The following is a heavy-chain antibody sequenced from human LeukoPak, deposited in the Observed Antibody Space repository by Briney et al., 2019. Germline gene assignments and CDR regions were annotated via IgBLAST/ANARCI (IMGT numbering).Heavy chain of an antibody. CDR2: IGGTGSGT. J-gene: IGHJ4*02. Sequence: PGASLRLSCAASGFTFSNYGMSWVRQAPGKGLEWVSGIGGTGSGTYYADSVKGRFTISRDNSKNTLYLQMNSLTAEDTALYYCAKDTRIAVSGTSMGYFASWGQGTLVTISS. CDR3: AKDTRIAVSGTSMGYFAS. CDR1: GFTFSNYG. D-gene: IGHD6-19*01. V-gene: IGHV3-23*01.